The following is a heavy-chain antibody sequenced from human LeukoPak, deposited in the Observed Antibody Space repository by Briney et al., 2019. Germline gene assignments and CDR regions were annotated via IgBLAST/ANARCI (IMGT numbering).Heavy chain of an antibody. Sequence: PGGSLRLSCAASGFTVSSNYMSWVRQAPGKGLEWVSVIYSGGSTYYADSVKGRFTISRDNSKNTLYLQMNSLRAEDTAVYYCARGRRQGPSYYFDYWGQGTLVTVSS. CDR2: IYSGGST. CDR1: GFTVSSNY. J-gene: IGHJ4*02. CDR3: ARGRRQGPSYYFDY. V-gene: IGHV3-53*01.